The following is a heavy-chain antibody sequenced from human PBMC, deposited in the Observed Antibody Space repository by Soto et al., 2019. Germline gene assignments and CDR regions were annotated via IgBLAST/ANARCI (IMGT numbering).Heavy chain of an antibody. Sequence: ASVKVSCKASGYTFTSYGISWVRQAPGQGLEWMGWISAYNGNTNYAQKLQGRVTMTTDTSTSTAYMELRSLRSDDTAVYYCARDFLTGITGDSATPAQNYYYYYMDVWGKGTTVTVSS. V-gene: IGHV1-18*01. J-gene: IGHJ6*03. CDR1: GYTFTSYG. CDR3: ARDFLTGITGDSATPAQNYYYYYMDV. CDR2: ISAYNGNT. D-gene: IGHD1-20*01.